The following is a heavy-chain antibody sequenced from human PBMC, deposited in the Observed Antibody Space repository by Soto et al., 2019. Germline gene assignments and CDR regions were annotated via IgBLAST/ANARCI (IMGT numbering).Heavy chain of an antibody. D-gene: IGHD3-22*01. CDR3: AREFYYDSSGIGFDS. CDR2: FYSSGSP. CDR1: GGSLSGYY. Sequence: SETLSLTCTVSGGSLSGYYWSWIRQPPGKGLEWIGDFYSSGSPHHNPSLKNRVSISEDRSKNEFSLKLSSVTAAGTAIYYCAREFYYDSSGIGFDSWGQGTLVTVSS. V-gene: IGHV4-59*01. J-gene: IGHJ4*02.